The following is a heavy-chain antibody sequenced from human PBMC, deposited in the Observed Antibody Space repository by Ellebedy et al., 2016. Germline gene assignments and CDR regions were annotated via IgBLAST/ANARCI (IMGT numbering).Heavy chain of an antibody. CDR3: ASCPTAANAFDI. V-gene: IGHV1-69*13. J-gene: IGHJ3*02. Sequence: SVKVSXXASGGTFSSYAISWVRQAPGQGLEWMGGIIPIFGTANYAQKFQGRVTITADESTSTAYMELSSLRSEDTAVYYCASCPTAANAFDIWGQGTMVTVSS. CDR1: GGTFSSYA. CDR2: IIPIFGTA.